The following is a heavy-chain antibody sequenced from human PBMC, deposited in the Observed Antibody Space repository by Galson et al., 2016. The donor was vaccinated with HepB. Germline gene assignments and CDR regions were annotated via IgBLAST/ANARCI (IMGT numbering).Heavy chain of an antibody. D-gene: IGHD3-3*01. J-gene: IGHJ6*02. V-gene: IGHV1-18*01. CDR1: GYTFTSYG. CDR2: ISPYNGDT. CDR3: ARGDLNYYYALDV. Sequence: SVKVSCKASGYTFTSYGISWVRQAPGQGLEWMGWISPYNGDTNYAQKFQDRVTMTRDTSTSTVFMELSSLRSEDTAVYFCARGDLNYYYALDVWGQGTTVTVSS.